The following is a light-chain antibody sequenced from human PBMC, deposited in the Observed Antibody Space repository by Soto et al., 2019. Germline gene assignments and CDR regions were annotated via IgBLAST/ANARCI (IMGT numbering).Light chain of an antibody. V-gene: IGKV3-15*01. CDR3: QQYINWPPYT. Sequence: EIVMTQSPATLSVSPGERATLSCRASQSVGDNLAWYQQKPGQAPRLLIYGATTRATGVPAGFSGSGSRTEFTLTISSLQSEDFAIYYCQQYINWPPYTFGQGTKVDIK. CDR1: QSVGDN. J-gene: IGKJ2*01. CDR2: GAT.